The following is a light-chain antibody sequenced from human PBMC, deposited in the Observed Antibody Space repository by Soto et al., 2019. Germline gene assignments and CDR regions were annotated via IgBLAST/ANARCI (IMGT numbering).Light chain of an antibody. CDR2: WAS. V-gene: IGKV4-1*01. J-gene: IGKJ4*01. CDR1: QSLLYSSNNKNY. Sequence: DIVMTQSPDSLPVSLGERATINCKSSQSLLYSSNNKNYLAWYQQKPGQPPKLLIFWASTRESGVPDRFSGSGSGTDFTLTISRLQAEDVAVYYCQQFSSYPLTFGGGTKVEIK. CDR3: QQFSSYPLT.